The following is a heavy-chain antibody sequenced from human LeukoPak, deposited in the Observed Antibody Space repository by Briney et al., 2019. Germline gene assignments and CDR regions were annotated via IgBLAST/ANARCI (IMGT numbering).Heavy chain of an antibody. CDR3: ARLAAGTRIVLDP. J-gene: IGHJ5*02. V-gene: IGHV1-8*01. D-gene: IGHD6-13*01. CDR1: GYTFTSYD. Sequence: ASVKVSCKASGYTFTSYDINWVRQATGQGLEWMGWMNPNSGNTGYAQKFQGRVTMTRDTSISTAYMELSRLRSDDTAVYYCARLAAGTRIVLDPWGQGTLVTVSS. CDR2: MNPNSGNT.